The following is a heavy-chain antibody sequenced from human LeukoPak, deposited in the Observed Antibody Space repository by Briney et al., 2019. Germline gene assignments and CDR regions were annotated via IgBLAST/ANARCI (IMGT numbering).Heavy chain of an antibody. CDR1: GFTFSNYA. Sequence: PGRSLRLSCAASGFTFSNYAMSWVRQAPGKGLEWVSAISGSGDGTFYTDSVKGRFTISRDNSKNTLYLQMKSLRAEDTAVYYCAKDSVVVAGLVNYFDSWGQGTLVTVSS. J-gene: IGHJ4*02. D-gene: IGHD6-19*01. V-gene: IGHV3-23*01. CDR2: ISGSGDGT. CDR3: AKDSVVVAGLVNYFDS.